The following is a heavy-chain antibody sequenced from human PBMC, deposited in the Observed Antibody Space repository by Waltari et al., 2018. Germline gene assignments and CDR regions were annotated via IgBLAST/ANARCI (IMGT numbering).Heavy chain of an antibody. J-gene: IGHJ6*03. D-gene: IGHD4-17*01. CDR1: GGSMSNFY. V-gene: IGHV4-59*13. CDR2: ISHTGNT. Sequence: VQLQESGPGLVKPSETLSLTCTVSGGSMSNFYWSWIRQPPGKGPEWIGYISHTGNTNSNPTLKGRVIISVDTSKKQSSLKVSSLTAADTAVYYCARGDGDLDYDYYYMDVWGKGTTVTVSS. CDR3: ARGDGDLDYDYYYMDV.